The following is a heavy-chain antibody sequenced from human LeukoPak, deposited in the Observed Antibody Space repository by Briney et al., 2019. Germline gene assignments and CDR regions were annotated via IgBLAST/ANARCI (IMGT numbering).Heavy chain of an antibody. J-gene: IGHJ6*02. D-gene: IGHD2-15*01. Sequence: SETLSLTCTVSGGSISSGGYYWSWIRQHPGKGLEWIGYIYYSESTYYNPSLKSRVTISVDTSKNQFSLKLSSVTAADTAVYYCARALGYCSGGSCPHYYYYGMDVWGQGTTVIVSS. CDR2: IYYSEST. CDR3: ARALGYCSGGSCPHYYYYGMDV. CDR1: GGSISSGGYY. V-gene: IGHV4-31*03.